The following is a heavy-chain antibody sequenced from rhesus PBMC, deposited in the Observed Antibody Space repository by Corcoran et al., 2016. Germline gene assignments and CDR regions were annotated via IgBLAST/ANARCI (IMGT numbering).Heavy chain of an antibody. CDR2: INPKTGGT. D-gene: IGHD4-29*01. V-gene: IGHV1-138*01. CDR1: GYTFSDYS. J-gene: IGHJ4*01. Sequence: QVQLVQSGAEVKKPGSSVKVSCKAFGYTFSDYSIHWVRKAPGQGLEWVGEINPKTGGTNYAQKFQGRVSMTRDTSTSTAYMELSSLRSEDTAVYYCARRRVATVAATYWGQGVLVTVSS. CDR3: ARRRVATVAATY.